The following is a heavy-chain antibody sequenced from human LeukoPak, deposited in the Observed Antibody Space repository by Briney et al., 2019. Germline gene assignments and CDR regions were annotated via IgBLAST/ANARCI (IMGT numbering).Heavy chain of an antibody. D-gene: IGHD2-2*01. J-gene: IGHJ3*02. CDR2: IYYSGST. CDR3: ARGCGSTSCYDFDI. V-gene: IGHV4-30-4*01. Sequence: PSQTLSLTCTVSGGSISSGDYYWSWIRQPPGKGLEWIGYIYYSGSTYYNPSLKSRVTMSVDTSKNQFSLKLSSVTAADTAVYYCARGCGSTSCYDFDIWGQGTMVTVSS. CDR1: GGSISSGDYY.